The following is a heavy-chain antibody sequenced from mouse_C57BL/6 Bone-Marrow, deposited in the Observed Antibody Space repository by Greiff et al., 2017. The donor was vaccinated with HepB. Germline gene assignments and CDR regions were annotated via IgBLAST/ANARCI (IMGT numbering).Heavy chain of an antibody. V-gene: IGHV1-59*01. CDR2: IDPSDSYT. Sequence: VQLQQPGAELVRPGTSVKLSCKASGYTFTSYWMHWVKQRPGQGLEWIGVIDPSDSYTNYNQKFKGKATLTVDTSSSTAYMQLSSLTSEDSAVYYCACEGDYYGSSYWYFDVWGTGTTVTVSS. D-gene: IGHD1-1*01. CDR1: GYTFTSYW. J-gene: IGHJ1*03. CDR3: ACEGDYYGSSYWYFDV.